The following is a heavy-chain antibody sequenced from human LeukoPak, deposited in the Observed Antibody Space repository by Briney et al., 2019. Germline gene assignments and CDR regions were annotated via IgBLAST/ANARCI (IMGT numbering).Heavy chain of an antibody. Sequence: SETLSLTCTVSGGSISSYYWSWIRQPPGKGLEWIGYIYYSGSTNYNPSLKSRVTISVDTSKNQFSLKLSSVTAADTAVYYCARLKAAAAYYYYYGMDVWGQGTAVTVSS. D-gene: IGHD6-13*01. CDR2: IYYSGST. V-gene: IGHV4-59*01. CDR1: GGSISSYY. CDR3: ARLKAAAAYYYYYGMDV. J-gene: IGHJ6*02.